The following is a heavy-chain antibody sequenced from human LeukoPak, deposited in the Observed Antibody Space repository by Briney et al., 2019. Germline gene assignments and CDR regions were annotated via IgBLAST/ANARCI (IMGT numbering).Heavy chain of an antibody. CDR2: IYHSGST. CDR1: GGSISSGGYY. J-gene: IGHJ4*02. CDR3: ASERRSDFGDYDYFDY. Sequence: SETLSLTCTVSGGSISSGGYYWSWIRQPPGKGLEWIGYIYHSGSTYYNPSLKSRVTISVDTSKNQFSLQLNSVTAADTAVYYCASERRSDFGDYDYFDYWGQGTLVTVSS. V-gene: IGHV4-30-2*01. D-gene: IGHD4-17*01.